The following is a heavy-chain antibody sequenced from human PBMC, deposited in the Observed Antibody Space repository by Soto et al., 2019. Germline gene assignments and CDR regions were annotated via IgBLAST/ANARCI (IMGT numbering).Heavy chain of an antibody. CDR2: IYPGDSKT. J-gene: IGHJ3*02. V-gene: IGHV5-51*03. CDR3: TRDLDYGGNSEDFDI. Sequence: VQLVQSGAEVKKPRESLKISCKGSEFSFTTYWIAWVRQMPGEGLEWMGIIYPGDSKTTYSPSFQGQVTISADKSIDTAYLPLSSLKASDTAMYYCTRDLDYGGNSEDFDIWGQGTRVTVSS. D-gene: IGHD4-17*01. CDR1: EFSFTTYW.